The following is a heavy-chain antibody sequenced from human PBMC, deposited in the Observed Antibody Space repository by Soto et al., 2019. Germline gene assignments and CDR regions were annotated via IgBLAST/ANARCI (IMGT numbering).Heavy chain of an antibody. J-gene: IGHJ3*02. Sequence: PSETLSLTCAVYGGSFSGYYLSWIRQPPGKGLEWIGEINHSGSTNYNPSLKSRVTISVDTSKNQFSLKLSSVTAADTAVYYCARALKRITMIVVVIAAFDIWGQGTMVTVSS. V-gene: IGHV4-34*01. CDR1: GGSFSGYY. CDR2: INHSGST. CDR3: ARALKRITMIVVVIAAFDI. D-gene: IGHD3-22*01.